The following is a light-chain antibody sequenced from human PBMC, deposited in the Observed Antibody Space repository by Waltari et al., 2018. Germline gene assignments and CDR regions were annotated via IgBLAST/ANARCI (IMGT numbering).Light chain of an antibody. CDR1: SPNIGTNH. Sequence: QSVLTQPPSASGTPGQRVTISCSGSSPNIGTNHLNWYQQLPGTAPKLLIYSENRRPSGVPDRFSGSKSGTSASLAISGLQSEDEADYYCAAWDDSLNGVVFGGGTKLTVL. CDR2: SEN. CDR3: AAWDDSLNGVV. V-gene: IGLV1-44*01. J-gene: IGLJ2*01.